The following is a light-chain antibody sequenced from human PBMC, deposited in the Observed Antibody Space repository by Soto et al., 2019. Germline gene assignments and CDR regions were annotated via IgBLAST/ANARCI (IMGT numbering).Light chain of an antibody. J-gene: IGKJ3*01. Sequence: DIQMTQSPSSLSASVGDRVTITCQASQDINNYLIWYQQKPGKAPKLLIYDASNLETGVPSRFSGSGSGTDFILTISSLQHKDTATYYCQHYDNLPRVTFGPGTKVEIK. CDR2: DAS. CDR1: QDINNY. CDR3: QHYDNLPRVT. V-gene: IGKV1-33*01.